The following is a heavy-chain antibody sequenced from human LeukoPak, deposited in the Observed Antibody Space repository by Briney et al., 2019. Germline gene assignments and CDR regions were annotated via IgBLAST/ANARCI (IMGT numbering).Heavy chain of an antibody. Sequence: SETLSLTCIVSGGSISSYYWSWIRQPPGKGLEWIGYIYYSGSTNYNPSLKSRVTISVDTSRTQFSLKLSSVTAADTAVYYCAIGYYFDYWGQGTLVTVSS. CDR3: AIGYYFDY. CDR2: IYYSGST. V-gene: IGHV4-59*01. J-gene: IGHJ4*02. CDR1: GGSISSYY.